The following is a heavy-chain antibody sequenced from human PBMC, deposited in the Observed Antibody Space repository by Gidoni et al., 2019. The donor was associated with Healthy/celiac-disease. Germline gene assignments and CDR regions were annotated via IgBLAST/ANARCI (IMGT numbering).Heavy chain of an antibody. CDR3: AKDLEYYYDSSGYYPDY. CDR1: GFTFSSYA. Sequence: EVQLLESGGGLVQPGGSLRLSCAASGFTFSSYAMSWVRQAPGKGLGWVSAISGSCGSTYYADTVKGRFTISRDNSKNTLYLQMNSLRAEDTAVYYCAKDLEYYYDSSGYYPDYWGQGTLVTVSS. J-gene: IGHJ4*02. D-gene: IGHD3-22*01. CDR2: ISGSCGST. V-gene: IGHV3-23*01.